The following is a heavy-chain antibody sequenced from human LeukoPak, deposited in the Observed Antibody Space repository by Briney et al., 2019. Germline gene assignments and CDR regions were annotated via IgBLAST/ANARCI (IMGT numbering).Heavy chain of an antibody. J-gene: IGHJ3*02. CDR2: ISAYNGNT. CDR1: GYTFTSYG. D-gene: IGHD3-22*01. CDR3: ARCDSSGYNDAFDI. Sequence: ASVKVSCKASGYTFTSYGISWVRQAPGQGLEWMGWISAYNGNTNYAQKLQGRVTMTTDTSTNTAYMELRSLRSDDTAVYYCARCDSSGYNDAFDIWGQGTMVTVSS. V-gene: IGHV1-18*01.